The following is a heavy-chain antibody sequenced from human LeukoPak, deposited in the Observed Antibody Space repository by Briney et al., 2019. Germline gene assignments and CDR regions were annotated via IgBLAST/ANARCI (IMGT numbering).Heavy chain of an antibody. CDR3: ARDKPGIGHAFDI. J-gene: IGHJ3*02. CDR2: IYYSGST. D-gene: IGHD3-3*02. V-gene: IGHV4-59*12. CDR1: GGSISTYY. Sequence: SETLSLTCTVSGGSISTYYWSWFRRPPGKELEGMGYIYYSGSTNYNPSLNSQGTLSVDTSKNQFSLKLSSVTAADTAVYSLARDKPGIGHAFDIWGQGTMVTVSS.